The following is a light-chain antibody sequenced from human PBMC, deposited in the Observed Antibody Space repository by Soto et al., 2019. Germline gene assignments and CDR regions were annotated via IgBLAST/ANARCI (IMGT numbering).Light chain of an antibody. J-gene: IGKJ4*01. V-gene: IGKV1-39*01. CDR2: TGS. Sequence: DIQMTQSPSSLSAAVGDRVNLTCRASQTISNYLNWYQQKPGKAPKLLIYTGSTLQSGVPSRFSGSGSGTQFTLTISSLQPEDFASYYCQQSYSTPLTFGGGTKVEL. CDR3: QQSYSTPLT. CDR1: QTISNY.